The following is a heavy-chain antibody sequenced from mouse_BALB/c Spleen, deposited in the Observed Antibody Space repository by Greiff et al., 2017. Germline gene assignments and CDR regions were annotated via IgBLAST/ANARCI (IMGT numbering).Heavy chain of an antibody. CDR2: INSDGGST. CDR3: ARLRYDVYAMDY. D-gene: IGHD2-14*01. CDR1: EYEFPSHD. Sequence: EVQGVESGGGLVRPGESLKLSCESNEYEFPSHDMSWVRKTPEKRLELVAAINSDGGSTYYPDTMERRFIISRDNTKKTLYLQMSSLRSEDTALYYCARLRYDVYAMDYWGQGTSVTVSS. V-gene: IGHV5-2*01. J-gene: IGHJ4*01.